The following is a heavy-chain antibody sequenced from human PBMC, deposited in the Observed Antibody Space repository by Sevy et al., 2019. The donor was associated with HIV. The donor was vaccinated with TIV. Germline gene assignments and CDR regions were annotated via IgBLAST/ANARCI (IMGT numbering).Heavy chain of an antibody. D-gene: IGHD2-21*02. V-gene: IGHV3-20*04. Sequence: GGSLRLSCAASEFTFDDYGMSWVRQAPGKGLEWVSAIIWNGGATSYADSVKGQFSISRDNTKNSLYLQMNSLRAEDTAFYFCAREKSCGGDCYYFDYWGHGTLVTVSS. CDR1: EFTFDDYG. CDR2: IIWNGGAT. CDR3: AREKSCGGDCYYFDY. J-gene: IGHJ4*01.